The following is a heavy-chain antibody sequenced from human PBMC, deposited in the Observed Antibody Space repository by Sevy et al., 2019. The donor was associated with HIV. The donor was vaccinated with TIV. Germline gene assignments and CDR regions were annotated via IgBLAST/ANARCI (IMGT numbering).Heavy chain of an antibody. J-gene: IGHJ4*02. CDR2: IEYEGSNK. CDR3: AKTVRGVIITDD. D-gene: IGHD3-10*02. CDR1: GFTFSSYC. V-gene: IGHV3-30*18. Sequence: VGSLRLSCAASGFTFSSYCMNWVRQAPGKGLEWVAVIEYEGSNKYYADSVKGRFTISSDNSKNTQYLQMYSPRAEDTAVYYCAKTVRGVIITDDWGQGTLVTVSS.